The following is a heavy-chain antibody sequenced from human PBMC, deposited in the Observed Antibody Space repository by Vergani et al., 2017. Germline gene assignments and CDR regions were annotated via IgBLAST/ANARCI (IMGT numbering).Heavy chain of an antibody. J-gene: IGHJ6*03. CDR2: VSGSGDIT. D-gene: IGHD1-14*01. CDR1: GFTFGNNA. Sequence: VQLVESGGGLVQPGGSLRLSCGASGFTFGNNAMSWVRQAPGKGLEWVAAVSGSGDITYYADSVRGRFALSRDNSKSTLSLHMHSLRAEDTAVYYCARDRTYYYMDVWGKGP. V-gene: IGHV3-23*04. CDR3: ARDRTYYYMDV.